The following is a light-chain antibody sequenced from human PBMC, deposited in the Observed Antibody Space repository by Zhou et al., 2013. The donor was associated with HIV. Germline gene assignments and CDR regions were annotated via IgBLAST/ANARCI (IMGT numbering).Light chain of an antibody. CDR1: QSVGSW. CDR3: RQYNRNSGA. CDR2: RAS. V-gene: IGKV1-5*03. J-gene: IGKJ1*01. Sequence: DFQMTQSPSTLSASIGDRVNITCRASQSVGSWLAWFQQKPGKAPRLLIQRASTLESGVPSRFSGSGSGTEFTLTISSLQPDDFATYYCRQYNRNSGAFGQGTKVEIK.